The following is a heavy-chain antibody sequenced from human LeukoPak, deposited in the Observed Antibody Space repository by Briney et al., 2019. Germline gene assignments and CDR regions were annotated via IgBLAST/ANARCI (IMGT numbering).Heavy chain of an antibody. V-gene: IGHV3-23*01. CDR1: GFTVSSNY. Sequence: GGSLRLSCAASGFTVSSNYMSWVRQAPGKGLEWVSAISGSGGSTYYADSVKGRFTISRDNSKNTLYLQMNSLRAEDTAVYYCAKDLGPSASYYYDSSGNPNDYWGQGTLVTVSS. CDR2: ISGSGGST. D-gene: IGHD3-22*01. J-gene: IGHJ4*02. CDR3: AKDLGPSASYYYDSSGNPNDY.